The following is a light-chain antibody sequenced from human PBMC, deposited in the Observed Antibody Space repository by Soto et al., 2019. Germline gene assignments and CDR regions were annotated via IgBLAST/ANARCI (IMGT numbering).Light chain of an antibody. Sequence: QSALTQPASVSESPGQSITISCTGTSSDVGGYNYVSWYQQHPGKAPKLMIYNVSNRPSGVSNRFSGSKSGNTASLTISGLQAEDEAHYYCSSFTSNNTVLFGGGTKLTVL. J-gene: IGLJ2*01. CDR1: SSDVGGYNY. V-gene: IGLV2-14*01. CDR3: SSFTSNNTVL. CDR2: NVS.